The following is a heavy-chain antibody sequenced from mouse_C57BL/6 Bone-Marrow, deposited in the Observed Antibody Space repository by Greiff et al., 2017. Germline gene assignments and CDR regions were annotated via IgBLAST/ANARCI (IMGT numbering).Heavy chain of an antibody. Sequence: QVQLQQSGAELVRPGTSVKVSCKASGYAFTNYLIEWVKQRPGQGLEWIGVVNPGSGGTNYNEKFKGKATLTADKSSSTAYMRLSSLTSEDSAVYFCARCPLIYYYGSSYDWYFDVWGTGTTVTVSS. D-gene: IGHD1-1*01. J-gene: IGHJ1*03. V-gene: IGHV1-54*01. CDR1: GYAFTNYL. CDR2: VNPGSGGT. CDR3: ARCPLIYYYGSSYDWYFDV.